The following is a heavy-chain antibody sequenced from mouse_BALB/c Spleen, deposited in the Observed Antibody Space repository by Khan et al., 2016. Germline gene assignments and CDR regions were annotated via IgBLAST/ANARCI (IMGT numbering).Heavy chain of an antibody. V-gene: IGHV5-4*02. J-gene: IGHJ3*01. Sequence: EVELVESGGGLVKPGGSLKLSCAASGFTFSDYYMYWVRQTPEKRLEWVATISDGGSYTYYPDSVKGRFTISSDNAQNNLYLQMSSLKSEDTAMYYCAREGLRRGFAYWGQGTLVTVSA. CDR2: ISDGGSYT. CDR3: AREGLRRGFAY. CDR1: GFTFSDYY. D-gene: IGHD2-4*01.